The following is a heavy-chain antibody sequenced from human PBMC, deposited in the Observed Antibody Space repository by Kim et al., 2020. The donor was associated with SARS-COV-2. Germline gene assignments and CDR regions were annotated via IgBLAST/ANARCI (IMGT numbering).Heavy chain of an antibody. CDR1: GFTFSSYG. D-gene: IGHD3-10*01. Sequence: GGSLRLSCAASGFTFSSYGMHWVRQAPGKGLEWVAVISYDGSNKYYADSVKGRLTISRDNSKNTLYLQMNSLRAEDTAVYYCARDSNPGLLWFGELSNYYYYYGMDVWGQGTTVTVSS. V-gene: IGHV3-33*05. CDR3: ARDSNPGLLWFGELSNYYYYYGMDV. CDR2: ISYDGSNK. J-gene: IGHJ6*02.